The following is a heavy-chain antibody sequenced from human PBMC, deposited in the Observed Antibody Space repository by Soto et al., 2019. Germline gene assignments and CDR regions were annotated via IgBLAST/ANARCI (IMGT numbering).Heavy chain of an antibody. Sequence: PGGSLRLSCAASGFTFSSYSMNWVRQAPGKGLEWVSYISSSSSTIYYADSVKGRFTISRDNAKNSLYLQMNSLRAEDTAVYYCTTRLMPVAGSNCDYWGQGVLVTVYS. CDR2: ISSSSSTI. CDR3: TTRLMPVAGSNCDY. D-gene: IGHD2-15*01. V-gene: IGHV3-48*01. J-gene: IGHJ4*02. CDR1: GFTFSSYS.